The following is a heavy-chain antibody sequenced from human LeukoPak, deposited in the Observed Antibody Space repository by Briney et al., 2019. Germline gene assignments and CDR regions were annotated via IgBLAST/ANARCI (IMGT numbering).Heavy chain of an antibody. CDR2: ISYDGSNK. Sequence: PGRSLRLSCAASGFTFSSYGMHWVRQAPGKGLEWVAVISYDGSNKYYADSVKGRFTISRDNSKNTLYLHMNSLRTEDTAVYHCARAAYAHGLDYWGQGTLVTVAS. J-gene: IGHJ4*02. CDR1: GFTFSSYG. CDR3: ARAAYAHGLDY. V-gene: IGHV3-30*03.